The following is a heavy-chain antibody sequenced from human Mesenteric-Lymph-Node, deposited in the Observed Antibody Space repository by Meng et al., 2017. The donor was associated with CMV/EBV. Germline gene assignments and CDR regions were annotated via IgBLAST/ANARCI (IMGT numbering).Heavy chain of an antibody. V-gene: IGHV5-51*01. CDR1: GYSFSNYW. J-gene: IGHJ4*02. Sequence: GESLKISCQGSGYSFSNYWIGWVRQMPGKGLEWMGIIYPGDSDIRRGPPMEGQVIISVDASINTAYLKWSNLKPSDTGMYFCARRTSGYGEEFDYWGQGTLVTVSS. CDR2: IYPGDSDI. CDR3: ARRTSGYGEEFDY. D-gene: IGHD5-12*01.